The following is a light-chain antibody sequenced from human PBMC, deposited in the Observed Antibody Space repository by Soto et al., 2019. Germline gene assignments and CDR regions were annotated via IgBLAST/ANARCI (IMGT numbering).Light chain of an antibody. CDR1: QSVSSY. CDR2: DAS. CDR3: QQRSNWPPYT. Sequence: EIVLTQSPATLSLSPGERATLSCRASQSVSSYLAWYQQNPGQAPRLLIYDASNRATGIPARFSGSGSGTDCTLTSSSLEPEDFAVYYCQQRSNWPPYTFGQGTKLEIK. V-gene: IGKV3-11*01. J-gene: IGKJ2*01.